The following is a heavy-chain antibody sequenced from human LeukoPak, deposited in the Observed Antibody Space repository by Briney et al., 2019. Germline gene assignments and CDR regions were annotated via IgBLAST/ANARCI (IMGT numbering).Heavy chain of an antibody. CDR3: ARDYCSGGSCYQDY. V-gene: IGHV3-30-3*01. Sequence: GGSLRLSCAASGFTLSSYAIHWVRQAPGKGLEWVAVTSYDGSNKYYADSVKGRFTISRDNSKNTLYLQMNSLRAEDTAVYYCARDYCSGGSCYQDYWGQGTLVTVSS. CDR2: TSYDGSNK. CDR1: GFTLSSYA. D-gene: IGHD2-15*01. J-gene: IGHJ4*02.